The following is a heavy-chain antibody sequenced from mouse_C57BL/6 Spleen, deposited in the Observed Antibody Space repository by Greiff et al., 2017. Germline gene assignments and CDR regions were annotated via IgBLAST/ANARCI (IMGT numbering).Heavy chain of an antibody. CDR2: IYPGDGDT. CDR1: GYAFSSYW. Sequence: QVQLQQSGAELVKPGASVKISCKASGYAFSSYWMNWVKQRPGKGLEWIGQIYPGDGDTNYNGKFKGKATLTADKASSTAYMQLSSLTAEDSAVYCCARSGSSHWYFEVWGTGTTVTVSA. CDR3: ARSGSSHWYFEV. V-gene: IGHV1-80*01. J-gene: IGHJ1*03. D-gene: IGHD1-1*01.